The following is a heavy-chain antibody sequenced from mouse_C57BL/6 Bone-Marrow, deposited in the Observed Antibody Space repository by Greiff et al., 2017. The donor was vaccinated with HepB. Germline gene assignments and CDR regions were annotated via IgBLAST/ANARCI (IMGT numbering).Heavy chain of an antibody. CDR2: INPNNGGT. D-gene: IGHD1-1*01. CDR1: GYTFTDYY. V-gene: IGHV1-26*01. CDR3: AQITTVVAWYFDV. J-gene: IGHJ1*03. Sequence: VQLQQSGPELVKPGASVKISCKASGYTFTDYYMNWVKQSHGKSLEWIGDINPNNGGTRYNQKFKGKATLTVDKSSSTAYMELRSLTSEDSAVYYCAQITTVVAWYFDVWGTGTTVTVSS.